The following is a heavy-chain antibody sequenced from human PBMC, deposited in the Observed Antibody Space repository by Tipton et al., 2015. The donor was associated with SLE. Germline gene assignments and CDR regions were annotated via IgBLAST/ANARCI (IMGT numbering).Heavy chain of an antibody. J-gene: IGHJ6*03. D-gene: IGHD3-16*02. CDR2: IYHSGST. CDR1: GGSISSGSYY. V-gene: IGHV4-39*07. Sequence: LRLSCTVSGGSISSGSYYWGWIRQPPGKGLEWIGSIYHSGSTYYNPSLKSRVTISVDTSKNQFSLKLSSVTAADAAVYYCARMITFGGVIVRNYYYYMDVWGKGTTVTVSS. CDR3: ARMITFGGVIVRNYYYYMDV.